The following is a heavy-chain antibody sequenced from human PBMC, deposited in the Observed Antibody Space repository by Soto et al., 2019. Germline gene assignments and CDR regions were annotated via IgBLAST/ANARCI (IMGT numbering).Heavy chain of an antibody. Sequence: PSQTLSRTCAISGDSVSSNSAAWNWIRQSPSRGLEWLGRTYYRSRWYNDYAVSVRSRITVNPDTSKNQFSLHLNSVTPEDTAVNYCAGTSSLQWYYMDVWDKGTTVTVSS. D-gene: IGHD1-7*01. CDR2: TYYRSRWYN. CDR1: GDSVSSNSAA. CDR3: AGTSSLQWYYMDV. J-gene: IGHJ6*03. V-gene: IGHV6-1*01.